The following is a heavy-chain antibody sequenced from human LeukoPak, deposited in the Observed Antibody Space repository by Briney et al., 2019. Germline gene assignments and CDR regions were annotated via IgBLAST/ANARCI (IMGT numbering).Heavy chain of an antibody. CDR2: ISSSGSTT. D-gene: IGHD6-19*01. CDR1: GFIFSDCY. J-gene: IGHJ4*02. V-gene: IGHV3-11*01. Sequence: GGSLRLSCAASGFIFSDCYMIWIRQAPGKGLEWVSYISSSGSTTYYSESVKGRFTISRDNAKNSLFLQMNSLRAEDTAVYYCARGGRGWLGPSADYWGQGTLVTVSS. CDR3: ARGGRGWLGPSADY.